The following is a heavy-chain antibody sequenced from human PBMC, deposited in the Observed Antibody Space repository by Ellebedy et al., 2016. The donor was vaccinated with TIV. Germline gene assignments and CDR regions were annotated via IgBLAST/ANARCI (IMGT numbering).Heavy chain of an antibody. CDR3: ARGRGKQLVRNWFDP. J-gene: IGHJ5*02. CDR2: IYYSGST. V-gene: IGHV4-59*12. D-gene: IGHD6-13*01. CDR1: GGSISSYY. Sequence: MPSETLSLTCTVSGGSISSYYWSWIRQPPGKGLEWIGYIYYSGSTNYNPSLKRRVTISVDTSKNQFSLKLSSVTAADTAVYYCARGRGKQLVRNWFDPWGQGTLVTVSS.